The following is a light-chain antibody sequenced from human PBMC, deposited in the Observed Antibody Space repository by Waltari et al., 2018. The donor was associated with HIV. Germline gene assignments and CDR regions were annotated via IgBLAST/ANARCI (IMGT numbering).Light chain of an antibody. CDR1: SSNIGAAYD. J-gene: IGLJ3*02. Sequence: SVSGAPGQTVTISCTGSSSNIGAAYDVHWYQQVPGTAPKLLIYANTNRPSGVPDRFSGSKSGTSASLAISGLQTEDEADYYCQSYVSSVNVVFGGGTRVTVL. CDR3: QSYVSSVNVV. CDR2: ANT. V-gene: IGLV1-40*01.